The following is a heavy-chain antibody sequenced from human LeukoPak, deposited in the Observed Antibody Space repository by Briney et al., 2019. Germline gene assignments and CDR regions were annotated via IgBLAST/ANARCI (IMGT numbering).Heavy chain of an antibody. CDR1: GYTFTNHD. CDR3: ARSASGTGYTA. D-gene: IGHD3-9*01. J-gene: IGHJ4*02. CDR2: MNPNSGNT. V-gene: IGHV1-8*01. Sequence: GASVKVSCKASGYTFTNHDISWVRQATGQGLEWIGKMNPNSGNTGYAQKFQGRVTMTGSTSVSTVHMELNSLTSEDTAVYFCARSASGTGYTAWGQGTLVTVSS.